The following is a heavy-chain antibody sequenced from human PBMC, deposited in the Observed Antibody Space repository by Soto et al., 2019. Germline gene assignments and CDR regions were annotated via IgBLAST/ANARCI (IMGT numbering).Heavy chain of an antibody. CDR2: IYPGDSDT. CDR1: GYSFTSYW. D-gene: IGHD3-22*01. V-gene: IGHV5-51*01. Sequence: PGESLKIACNGSGYSFTSYWIGWVRQMPGKGLEWMGIIYPGDSDTRYSPSFQGQVTISADKSISTAYLQWSSLKASDTAMYYCARQNGYYDSSGYYWGYYYYGMDVWGQGTTVTVSS. J-gene: IGHJ6*02. CDR3: ARQNGYYDSSGYYWGYYYYGMDV.